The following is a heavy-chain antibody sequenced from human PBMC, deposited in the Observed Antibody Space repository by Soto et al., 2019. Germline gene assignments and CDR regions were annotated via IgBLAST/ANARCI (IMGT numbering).Heavy chain of an antibody. V-gene: IGHV4-61*01. CDR3: ARGRGYSSSWYY. J-gene: IGHJ4*02. CDR2: IYYSGST. Sequence: LETLSLTCTVSGGSSSSDSYYWSWIRQPPGKGLEWIGYIYYSGSTNYNPSLKSRVTISVDTSKNQFSLKLSSVTAADTAVYYCARGRGYSSSWYYWGQGTLVTVSS. CDR1: GGSSSSDSYY. D-gene: IGHD6-13*01.